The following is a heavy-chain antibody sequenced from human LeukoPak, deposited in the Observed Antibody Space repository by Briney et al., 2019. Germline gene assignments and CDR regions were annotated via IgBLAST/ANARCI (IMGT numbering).Heavy chain of an antibody. J-gene: IGHJ5*02. CDR3: VREGGSDWYSGWFDP. Sequence: GGSLRLSCAASGFTFSSYSMNWVRQAPGKGLEWVSSISSSSSYIYYADSVKGRFTISRDNAKNSLYLQMNSLRVEGTAVYYCVREGGSDWYSGWFDPWGQGTLVTVSS. CDR1: GFTFSSYS. V-gene: IGHV3-21*01. D-gene: IGHD6-19*01. CDR2: ISSSSSYI.